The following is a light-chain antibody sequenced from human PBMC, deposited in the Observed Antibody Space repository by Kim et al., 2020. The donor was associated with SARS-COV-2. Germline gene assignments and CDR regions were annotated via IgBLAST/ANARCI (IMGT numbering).Light chain of an antibody. J-gene: IGKJ1*01. CDR1: QGISNY. Sequence: ASVGDRVTITCRASQGISNYLAWYQQKPGKVPKLLIYGASTLQSGVPSRFSGSGSGTEFTLTISSLQPEDVAAYYCQRYNSAPPTFGQGTKVDIK. CDR3: QRYNSAPPT. V-gene: IGKV1-27*01. CDR2: GAS.